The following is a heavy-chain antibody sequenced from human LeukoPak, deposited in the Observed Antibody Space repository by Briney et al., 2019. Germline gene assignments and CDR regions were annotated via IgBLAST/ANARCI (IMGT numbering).Heavy chain of an antibody. CDR2: IYHSGST. D-gene: IGHD6-6*01. Sequence: TLSLTCAVSGGSISSGGYSWSWIRQPPGKGLEWIGYIYHSGSTYYNPSLKSRVTISVDRSKNQFSLKLSSVTAADTAVYYCARGARMRVSSSYHYWGQGTLVTVSS. V-gene: IGHV4-30-2*01. CDR1: GGSISSGGYS. CDR3: ARGARMRVSSSYHY. J-gene: IGHJ4*02.